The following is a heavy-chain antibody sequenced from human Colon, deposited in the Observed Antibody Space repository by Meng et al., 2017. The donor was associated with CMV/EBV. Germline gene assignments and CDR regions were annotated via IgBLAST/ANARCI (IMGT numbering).Heavy chain of an antibody. CDR2: VYISGNT. Sequence: RESGPGLVKPSETLSLTCTVAGASITSYYWSWIRQPAGKGLEWIGRVYISGNTNYNPSLKSRVTMSIDTSKNQLSLNIRSVTAADTAVYYCARDSNLSGLAHWGQGTLVTVSS. D-gene: IGHD2/OR15-2a*01. V-gene: IGHV4-4*07. CDR1: GASITSYY. CDR3: ARDSNLSGLAH. J-gene: IGHJ5*02.